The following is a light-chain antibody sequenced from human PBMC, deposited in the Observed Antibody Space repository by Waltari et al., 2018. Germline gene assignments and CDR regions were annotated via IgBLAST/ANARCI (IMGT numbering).Light chain of an antibody. J-gene: IGKJ5*01. CDR3: QQYNDWPDT. Sequence: IVMAQSSGTLAVSPGEKATLSCRASQSINRNLAWYQQKSGQAPRLLIYGTSTRATGIPARFSGSGSGTEFTLTISSLQSEDFAVYYCQQYNDWPDTFGQGTRLEIK. CDR2: GTS. CDR1: QSINRN. V-gene: IGKV3-15*01.